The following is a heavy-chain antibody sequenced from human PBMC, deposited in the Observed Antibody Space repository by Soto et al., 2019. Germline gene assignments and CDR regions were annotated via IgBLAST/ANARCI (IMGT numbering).Heavy chain of an antibody. J-gene: IGHJ4*02. CDR1: GGSISTYY. D-gene: IGHD3-9*01. CDR2: IYYSGST. Sequence: AETLSLTCAVSGGSISTYYWSWIRQPPGKGLEWIGYIYYSGSTNYNPSLKSRVTISVDTSKNQFSLKLSSVTAADTAVYYCARGDYDFLTGYYKTAYFDYWGQGTLVTVSS. V-gene: IGHV4-59*01. CDR3: ARGDYDFLTGYYKTAYFDY.